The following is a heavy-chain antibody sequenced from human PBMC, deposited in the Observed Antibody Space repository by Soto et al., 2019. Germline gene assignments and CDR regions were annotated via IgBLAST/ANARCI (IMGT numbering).Heavy chain of an antibody. D-gene: IGHD2-15*01. CDR1: GGTFNNYP. CDR3: ARGRRYSGGAHYYYFDMDV. Sequence: GASVKVSCKASGGTFNNYPITWVRQAPGEGLEWMGGSIPILGTANYAQKFQGRVTISVDESTSTAYMELSSLRSAETAVYYCARGRRYSGGAHYYYFDMDVWGQGTTVIVCS. J-gene: IGHJ6*02. CDR2: SIPILGTA. V-gene: IGHV1-69*13.